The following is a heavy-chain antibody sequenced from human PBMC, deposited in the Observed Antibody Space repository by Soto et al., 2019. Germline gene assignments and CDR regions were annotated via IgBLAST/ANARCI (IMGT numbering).Heavy chain of an antibody. J-gene: IGHJ4*02. D-gene: IGHD6-13*01. CDR3: AASSSVAAAGYFKF. Sequence: QVQLVQSGAEVKEPGSSGKVSCKSTGDLFNNYAFNWVRQAPGQGLEGMGRISPLFSTTNYAQKGQGIVTSVADELTTIVYLEVSNLESEDTAMSYCAASSSVAAAGYFKFWGQGTLVTVSP. CDR1: GDLFNNYA. CDR2: ISPLFSTT. V-gene: IGHV1-69*01.